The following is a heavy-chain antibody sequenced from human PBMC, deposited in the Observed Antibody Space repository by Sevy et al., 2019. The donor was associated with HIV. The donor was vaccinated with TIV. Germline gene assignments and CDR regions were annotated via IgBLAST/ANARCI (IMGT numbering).Heavy chain of an antibody. Sequence: SETLSLTCTVSGGSISSSSYYWGWIRQPPGKGLEWIGSIYDSGSTYYNPSLKSRVTISVDTSKNQVSLKLSSVTAADTAVYYRAVITIFGVVTDNWFDPWGQGTRVTVSS. V-gene: IGHV4-39*01. D-gene: IGHD3-3*01. CDR3: AVITIFGVVTDNWFDP. CDR1: GGSISSSSYY. J-gene: IGHJ5*02. CDR2: IYDSGST.